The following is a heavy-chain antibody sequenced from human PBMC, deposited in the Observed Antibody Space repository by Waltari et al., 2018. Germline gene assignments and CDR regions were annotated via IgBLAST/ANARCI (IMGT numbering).Heavy chain of an antibody. V-gene: IGHV4-34*01. CDR1: GGSFSCYY. Sequence: QVQLQQWGAGLLKPSETLYLTCAVCGGSFSCYYWSWIRQPPGKGLEWSGEISHSGRANYNPCLKSRVTLSVDTSKNPFSLTLSSVTAADTAVYYCARFSVWSGAFDIWGQGTMVTVSS. D-gene: IGHD2-8*02. J-gene: IGHJ3*02. CDR2: ISHSGRA. CDR3: ARFSVWSGAFDI.